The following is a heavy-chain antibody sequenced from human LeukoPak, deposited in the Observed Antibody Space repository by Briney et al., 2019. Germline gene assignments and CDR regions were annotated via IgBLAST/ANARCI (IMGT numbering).Heavy chain of an antibody. CDR3: ARARKSIAARSFFDY. V-gene: IGHV1-69*06. CDR1: GGTFSSYA. J-gene: IGHJ4*02. D-gene: IGHD6-6*01. CDR2: IIPIFGTA. Sequence: GASVKVSCKASGGTFSSYAISWVQQAPGQGLEWMGGIIPIFGTANYAQKFQGRVTITADKSTSTAYMELSSLRSEDTAVYYCARARKSIAARSFFDYWGQGTLVTVSS.